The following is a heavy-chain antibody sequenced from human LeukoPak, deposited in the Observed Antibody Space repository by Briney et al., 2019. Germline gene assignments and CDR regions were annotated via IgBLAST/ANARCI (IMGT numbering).Heavy chain of an antibody. CDR1: GYTFTSYG. Sequence: ASVKVSCKASGYTFTSYGISWVRQAPGQGLEWMGWISAYNGNTNYAQKLQGRVTMTTDTSTSIAYMELRSLRSDDTAVYYCAREGDCSSTSCPGIDYYYYYGMDVWGKGTTVTVSS. CDR3: AREGDCSSTSCPGIDYYYYYGMDV. V-gene: IGHV1-18*04. CDR2: ISAYNGNT. J-gene: IGHJ6*04. D-gene: IGHD2-2*01.